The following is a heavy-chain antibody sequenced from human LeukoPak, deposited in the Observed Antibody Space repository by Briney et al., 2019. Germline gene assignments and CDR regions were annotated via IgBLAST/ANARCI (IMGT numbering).Heavy chain of an antibody. D-gene: IGHD3-10*01. J-gene: IGHJ4*01. Sequence: GGSLTLSCAASGFTFSVSYMSWIRQAPGKGLEWLAYISNSGSTTLYTDSVRGRFTISRDNAKNSVYLQMNSLRPEDTAVYYCARAIGSGPGGHFVFWGRGILVLVSS. CDR1: GFTFSVSY. V-gene: IGHV3-11*01. CDR2: ISNSGSTT. CDR3: ARAIGSGPGGHFVF.